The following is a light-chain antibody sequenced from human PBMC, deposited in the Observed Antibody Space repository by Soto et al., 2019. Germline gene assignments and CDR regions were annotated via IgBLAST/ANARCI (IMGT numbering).Light chain of an antibody. Sequence: EIVLTQSPGTLSSSPGERATLSCRASQSVSSIYLAWYQQKPGQAPRLLIYGASSRATGIPDRFSGSGSGTDFTLTISRLEPEDFAVYYCQQYGSSPTEYTFGQGTKLEIK. V-gene: IGKV3-20*01. CDR3: QQYGSSPTEYT. J-gene: IGKJ2*01. CDR1: QSVSSIY. CDR2: GAS.